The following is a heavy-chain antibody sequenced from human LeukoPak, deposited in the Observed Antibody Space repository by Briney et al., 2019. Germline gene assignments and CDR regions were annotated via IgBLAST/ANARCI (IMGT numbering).Heavy chain of an antibody. CDR2: IIPIFGTA. Sequence: ASVKVSCKASGYTFTSYGISWVRQAPGQGLEWMGGIIPIFGTANYAQKFQGRVTITADESTSTAYMELSSLRSEDTAVYYCAREGYYDINDAFDIWGQGTMVTVSS. CDR3: AREGYYDINDAFDI. CDR1: GYTFTSYG. V-gene: IGHV1-69*13. J-gene: IGHJ3*02. D-gene: IGHD3-9*01.